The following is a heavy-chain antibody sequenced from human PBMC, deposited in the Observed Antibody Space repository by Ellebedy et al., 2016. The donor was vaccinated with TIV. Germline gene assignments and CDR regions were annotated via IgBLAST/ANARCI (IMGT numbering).Heavy chain of an antibody. CDR3: ATRAGAWYNWFDP. J-gene: IGHJ5*02. V-gene: IGHV1-24*01. CDR1: GYTLTELS. D-gene: IGHD2-15*01. Sequence: AASVKVSCKVSGYTLTELSMHWVRQAPGKGLEWMGGFDPEDGETIYAQKFQGRVTMTEDTSTDTAYMELSSLRSEDTAVYYCATRAGAWYNWFDPWGQGTLVTVSS. CDR2: FDPEDGET.